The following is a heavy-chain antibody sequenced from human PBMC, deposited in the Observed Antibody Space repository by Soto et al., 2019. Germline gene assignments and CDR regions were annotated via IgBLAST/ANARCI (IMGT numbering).Heavy chain of an antibody. D-gene: IGHD2-2*01. CDR3: ARERYQVISDGMDV. V-gene: IGHV1-2*02. J-gene: IGHJ6*02. CDR1: GYTFTGYY. Sequence: QVQLVQSGADVKTPGASVRVSCKASGYTFTGYYVHWVREAPGQGLEWMGWINPETGGTSYAQKFQGRVNLSRDTSINTAYLELSRLRFDDAAVYFCARERYQVISDGMDVWCQGTTVTVSS. CDR2: INPETGGT.